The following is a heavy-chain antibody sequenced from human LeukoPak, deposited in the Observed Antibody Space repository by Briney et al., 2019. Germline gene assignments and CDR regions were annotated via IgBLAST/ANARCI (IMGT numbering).Heavy chain of an antibody. Sequence: GGSLRLSCAASGFTFDAYAMHWVRQAPGKGLEWVSAISGSGGSTYYADSVKGRFTISRDNSKNTLYLQMNSLRAEDTAVYYCAKVPQYVPDYWGQGTLVTVSS. CDR1: GFTFDAYA. D-gene: IGHD2-2*01. J-gene: IGHJ4*02. V-gene: IGHV3-23*01. CDR3: AKVPQYVPDY. CDR2: ISGSGGST.